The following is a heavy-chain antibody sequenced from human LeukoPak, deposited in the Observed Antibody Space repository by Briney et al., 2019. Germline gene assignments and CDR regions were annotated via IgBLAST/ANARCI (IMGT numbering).Heavy chain of an antibody. CDR2: INDSGGST. Sequence: GGSLRLSCAASGFTFSNYAMSWVRQAPGKGLEWVSAINDSGGSTYYADSVKGRFTISRDNSKNTLYLQMNSLRAEDTAVYYCAKPAISSRGWYYDYWGQGTLITVSS. CDR3: AKPAISSRGWYYDY. J-gene: IGHJ4*02. CDR1: GFTFSNYA. V-gene: IGHV3-23*01. D-gene: IGHD6-19*01.